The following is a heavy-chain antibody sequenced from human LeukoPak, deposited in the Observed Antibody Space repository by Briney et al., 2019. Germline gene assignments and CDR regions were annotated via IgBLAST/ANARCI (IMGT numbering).Heavy chain of an antibody. Sequence: PGGSLRLSCAASGFTFSSYAMHWVRQAPGKGLEYVSAISSNGGSTYYANSVKGRFTISGDNSKNTLYLQMGSLRAEDMAVYYCARTSVAGTIWGQGTLVTVSS. CDR3: ARTSVAGTI. J-gene: IGHJ4*02. D-gene: IGHD6-19*01. CDR1: GFTFSSYA. V-gene: IGHV3-64*01. CDR2: ISSNGGST.